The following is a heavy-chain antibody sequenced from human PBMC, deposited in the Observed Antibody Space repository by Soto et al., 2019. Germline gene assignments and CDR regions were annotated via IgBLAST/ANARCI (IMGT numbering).Heavy chain of an antibody. Sequence: QVQLVESGGGVVQPGRSLRLSCAASGFTFSSYGMHWVRQAPGKGLEWVAVISYAGSKKYYADSVKGRFTISRDNSKNTLYLKMNSLRAEDTAVYYCAKGGRMVRGDYFDYWGQGTLVPVSS. J-gene: IGHJ4*02. CDR1: GFTFSSYG. CDR2: ISYAGSKK. CDR3: AKGGRMVRGDYFDY. D-gene: IGHD3-10*01. V-gene: IGHV3-30*18.